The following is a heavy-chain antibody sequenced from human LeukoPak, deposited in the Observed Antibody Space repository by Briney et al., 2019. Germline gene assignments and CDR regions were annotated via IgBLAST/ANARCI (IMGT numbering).Heavy chain of an antibody. Sequence: GGSLRLSCAASGFTFSTYYMHWVRQAPGKELVWVSRIVNDGSTTTYAGSVKGRFTISRDNAKNTLFLQMNSLRVEDTAVYYCARESSDYGDYDAFDIWGRGTMVTVSS. J-gene: IGHJ3*02. CDR2: IVNDGSTT. V-gene: IGHV3-74*01. CDR3: ARESSDYGDYDAFDI. D-gene: IGHD4-17*01. CDR1: GFTFSTYY.